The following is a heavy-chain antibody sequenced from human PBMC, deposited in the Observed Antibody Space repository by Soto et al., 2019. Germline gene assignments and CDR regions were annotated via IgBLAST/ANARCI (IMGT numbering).Heavy chain of an antibody. Sequence: GGSLRLSCAASGFTFSSYAMSWVRQAPGKGLEWVSAISGSGGSTYYADSVKGRCTISRDNSKNTLYLQMNSLRAEDTAVYYCAKDTTEATAYNWFDPWGQGTLVTVS. CDR3: AKDTTEATAYNWFDP. CDR2: ISGSGGST. V-gene: IGHV3-23*01. CDR1: GFTFSSYA. D-gene: IGHD5-12*01. J-gene: IGHJ5*02.